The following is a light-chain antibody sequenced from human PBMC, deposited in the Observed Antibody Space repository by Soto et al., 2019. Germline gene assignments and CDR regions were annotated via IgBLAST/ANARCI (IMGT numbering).Light chain of an antibody. Sequence: QSVLTQPASVSGSPGQSIAISCTGTSSDVGAYDYVSWYQQHPGKAPKVMIYDVSNRPSGVSNRFSGSKSDNTASLTISGLQDEDEADYYCSSYTSSSTYVFGTGTKVTVL. CDR2: DVS. J-gene: IGLJ1*01. V-gene: IGLV2-14*01. CDR3: SSYTSSSTYV. CDR1: SSDVGAYDY.